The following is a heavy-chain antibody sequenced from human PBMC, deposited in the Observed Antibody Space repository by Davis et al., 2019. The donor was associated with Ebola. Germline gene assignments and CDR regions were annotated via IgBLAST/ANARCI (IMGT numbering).Heavy chain of an antibody. CDR2: INHSGST. D-gene: IGHD3-22*01. CDR3: GRRVEYESSGRHYFDY. V-gene: IGHV4-34*01. CDR1: GGSFSGYY. J-gene: IGHJ4*02. Sequence: SETLSLTCAVYGGSFSGYYWSWIRQPPGKGLEWIGEINHSGSTNYNPSLKSRVIISVDTSKNQFSLKLNSVTAADTAVYYCGRRVEYESSGRHYFDYWGQGTLVTVSS.